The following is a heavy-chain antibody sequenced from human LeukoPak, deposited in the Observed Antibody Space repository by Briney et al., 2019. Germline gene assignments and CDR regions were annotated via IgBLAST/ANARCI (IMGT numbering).Heavy chain of an antibody. V-gene: IGHV4-30-2*01. CDR1: GGSISSGGYS. Sequence: PSETLSLTCAVSGGSISSGGYSWSWIRQPPGKGLEWIGYIYHSGSTYYNPSLKSRVTISVDRSKNQFSLKLSSVTAADTAVYYCARLVRGVMRGYYFDYWGQGTLVTVSS. J-gene: IGHJ4*02. CDR3: ARLVRGVMRGYYFDY. D-gene: IGHD3-10*01. CDR2: IYHSGST.